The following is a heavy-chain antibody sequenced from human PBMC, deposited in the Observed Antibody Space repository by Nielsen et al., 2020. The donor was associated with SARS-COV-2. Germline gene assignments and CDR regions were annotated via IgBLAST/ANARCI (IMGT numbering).Heavy chain of an antibody. J-gene: IGHJ6*02. CDR3: ARDAPDLDIVLMVYAMGGGYYGMDV. D-gene: IGHD2-8*01. CDR2: ISAYNGNT. V-gene: IGHV1-18*01. CDR1: GYTFTSYG. Sequence: ASVKVSCKASGYTFTSYGISWVRQAPGQGLEWMGWISAYNGNTNYAQKLQGRVTMTTDTSTSTAYMELRSLRSDDTAVYYCARDAPDLDIVLMVYAMGGGYYGMDVWGQGTTVTVSS.